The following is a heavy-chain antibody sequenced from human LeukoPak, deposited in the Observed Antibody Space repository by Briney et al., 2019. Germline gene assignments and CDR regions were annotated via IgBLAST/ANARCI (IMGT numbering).Heavy chain of an antibody. CDR1: GGTFSSYT. CDR2: IIPIFGTA. J-gene: IGHJ5*02. CDR3: ASQQRAYYYDSSGYYEPYWFDP. D-gene: IGHD3-22*01. Sequence: ASVKVSCKASGGTFSSYTISWVRQAPGRGLKWMGRIIPIFGTANYAQKFQGRVTITKDESTSTAYMELSSLRSEDTAVYYCASQQRAYYYDSSGYYEPYWFDPWGQGTLVTVSS. V-gene: IGHV1-69*05.